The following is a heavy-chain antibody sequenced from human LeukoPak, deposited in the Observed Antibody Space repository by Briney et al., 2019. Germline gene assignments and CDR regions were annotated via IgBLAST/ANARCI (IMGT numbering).Heavy chain of an antibody. Sequence: SETLSLTCAVYGGSFSGYYWSWIRQPPGKGLEWIGEINHSGSTNYNPSLKSRVTISVDTSKNQFSLKLSSVTAADTAVYYCARGLGGYCSGGSCRPHNWFDPWGQGTLVTVSS. J-gene: IGHJ5*02. CDR2: INHSGST. CDR1: GGSFSGYY. D-gene: IGHD2-15*01. CDR3: ARGLGGYCSGGSCRPHNWFDP. V-gene: IGHV4-34*01.